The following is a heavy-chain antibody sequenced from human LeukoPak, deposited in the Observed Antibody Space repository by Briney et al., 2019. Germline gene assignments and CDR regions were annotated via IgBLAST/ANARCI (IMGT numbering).Heavy chain of an antibody. CDR2: ISWDGGST. D-gene: IGHD6-6*01. CDR3: AKDQAARPHYYYYYYMDV. J-gene: IGHJ6*03. Sequence: PGGSLILSCAASGFTFDDYTMHWVRQAPGKGLEWVSLISWDGGSTYYADSVKGRFTISRDNSKNSLYLQMNSLRTEDTALYYCAKDQAARPHYYYYYYMDVWGKGTTVTVSS. CDR1: GFTFDDYT. V-gene: IGHV3-43*01.